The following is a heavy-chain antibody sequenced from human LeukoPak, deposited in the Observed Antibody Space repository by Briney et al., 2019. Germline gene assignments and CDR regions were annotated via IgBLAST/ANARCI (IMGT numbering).Heavy chain of an antibody. CDR1: GFTFSSYD. V-gene: IGHV3-30*18. Sequence: GRSLRLSCAASGFTFSSYDMHWVRQAPGKGLEWVAVISYDGTNKYYADSVKGRFTISRDNSKNTLYLQMNSLRVEDTAVYYCAKDVRIAATGHGLDYWGQGTLVTVSS. J-gene: IGHJ4*02. CDR3: AKDVRIAATGHGLDY. CDR2: ISYDGTNK. D-gene: IGHD6-13*01.